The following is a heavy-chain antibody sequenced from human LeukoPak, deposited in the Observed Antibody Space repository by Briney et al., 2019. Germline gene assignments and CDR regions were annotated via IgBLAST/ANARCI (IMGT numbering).Heavy chain of an antibody. D-gene: IGHD3-16*01. J-gene: IGHJ4*02. CDR3: ARRGGFFDF. V-gene: IGHV4-4*02. CDR2: IYHTGST. CDR1: GDSMISTNW. Sequence: SETLSLTCAVSGDSMISTNWWSWVRQPPGKGLELIGEIYHTGSTNYNPSLQSRVTISIDKSKNQFSLRLSSATAADTAFYYCARRGGFFDFWGQGTLVTVSS.